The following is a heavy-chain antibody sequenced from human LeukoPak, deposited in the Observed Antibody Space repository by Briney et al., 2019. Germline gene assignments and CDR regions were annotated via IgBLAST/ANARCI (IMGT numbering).Heavy chain of an antibody. CDR3: AGDPNPPVYSSGNPNWFDP. Sequence: PSETLSLTCTVSGGSISSYYWSWIRQPAGKGLEWIGRIYTSGSTNYNPSLKSRVTMSVDTSKNQFSLKLSSVTAADTAVYYCAGDPNPPVYSSGNPNWFDPWGQGTLVTVSS. CDR2: IYTSGST. CDR1: GGSISSYY. D-gene: IGHD6-19*01. J-gene: IGHJ5*02. V-gene: IGHV4-4*07.